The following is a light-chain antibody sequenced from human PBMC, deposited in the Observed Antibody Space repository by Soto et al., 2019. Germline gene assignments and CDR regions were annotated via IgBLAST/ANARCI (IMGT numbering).Light chain of an antibody. Sequence: EIVLTQSADTLSLSPGDRATLSCRASQTISGNSFAWYQQKPGQAPRLLIYGASSRATGIADRFSGSGSGTDFTLTISSLEPEDFALYYCQQYRTFGRGTRVEIK. J-gene: IGKJ1*01. CDR2: GAS. CDR3: QQYRT. V-gene: IGKV3-20*01. CDR1: QTISGNS.